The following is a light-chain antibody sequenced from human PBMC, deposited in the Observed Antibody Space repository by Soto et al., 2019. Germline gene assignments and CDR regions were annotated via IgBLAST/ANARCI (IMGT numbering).Light chain of an antibody. CDR3: HQYHNFPRT. Sequence: DIQMTQSPSSLSASVGDRVTITCRASQGIRNDLGWYQQKPGKAPKLLIYKASTLKSGVPSRFSGSGSGTEFTLTVSSLQPDDFATYYCHQYHNFPRTFGQGTKVDIK. V-gene: IGKV1-17*01. CDR2: KAS. CDR1: QGIRND. J-gene: IGKJ1*01.